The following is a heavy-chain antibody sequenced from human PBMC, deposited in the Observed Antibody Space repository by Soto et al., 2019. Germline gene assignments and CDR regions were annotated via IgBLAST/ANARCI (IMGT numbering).Heavy chain of an antibody. CDR2: IFYTWTT. V-gene: IGHV4-39*02. CDR3: ARLVVVAPVANV. CDR1: GGSINYNSYH. D-gene: IGHD2-2*01. J-gene: IGHJ4*02. Sequence: QLQLQESGPGLVKPSETLSLTCSVSGGSINYNSYHWGWIRQPPGQGLEWIGSIFYTWTTFYIPSLESRVTMSVDTSKNSFSLHLTSVTAADTAVYFCARLVVVAPVANVWGQGTLVTVSS.